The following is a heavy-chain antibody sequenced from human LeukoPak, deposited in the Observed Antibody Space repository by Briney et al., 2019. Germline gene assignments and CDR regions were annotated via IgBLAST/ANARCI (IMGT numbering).Heavy chain of an antibody. CDR2: IIPIFGTA. V-gene: IGHV1-69*13. CDR3: ARVSQSYGDYVWFDP. D-gene: IGHD4-17*01. CDR1: GGTFSSYA. Sequence: ASVKVSCKASGGTFSSYAISWVRQAPGQGLEWMGGIIPIFGTANYAQKFQGRVTITADESTSTAYTELSSLRSEDTAVYYCARVSQSYGDYVWFDPWGQGTLVTVSS. J-gene: IGHJ5*02.